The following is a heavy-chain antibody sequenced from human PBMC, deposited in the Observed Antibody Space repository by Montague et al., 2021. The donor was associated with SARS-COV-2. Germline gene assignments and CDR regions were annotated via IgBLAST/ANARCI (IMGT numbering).Heavy chain of an antibody. Sequence: SETLSLTCAVYSGSFSDYYWTWVRQPQGKGLEWIGEINHTGSASYNPSLKSRVTLSKDTSKNQFSLKLQSLTAADTAVYYCARSQVTISGVLIFIPAAGPLDVWGQGTLVTVSS. CDR1: SGSFSDYY. D-gene: IGHD3-3*01. J-gene: IGHJ3*01. CDR3: ARSQVTISGVLIFIPAAGPLDV. CDR2: INHTGSA. V-gene: IGHV4-34*01.